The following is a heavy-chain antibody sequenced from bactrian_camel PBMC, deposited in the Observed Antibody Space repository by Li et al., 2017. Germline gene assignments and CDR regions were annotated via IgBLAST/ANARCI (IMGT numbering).Heavy chain of an antibody. V-gene: IGHV3-2*01. CDR3: AARSLPGVVPPLAESSYNI. CDR2: IYSDGGKT. CDR1: GFHVRSYY. Sequence: HVQLVESGGGLVQPGDSVRLACVASGFHVRSYYMIWARQVPGKGLEWLTSIYSDGGKTYALDSLKGRFTISRDNAKNTLYLQLDSLSTEDTAMYYCAARSLPGVVPPLAESSYNIWGQGTQVTVS. D-gene: IGHD7*01. J-gene: IGHJ4*01.